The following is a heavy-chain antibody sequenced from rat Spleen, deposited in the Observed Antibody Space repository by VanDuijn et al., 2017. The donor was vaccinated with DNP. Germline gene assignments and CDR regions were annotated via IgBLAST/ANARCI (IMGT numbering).Heavy chain of an antibody. CDR2: ILYDGSNT. J-gene: IGHJ2*01. Sequence: EVQLVESGGGLVQPGGPLKLSCAASGFTFSDYNMAWVRQAPKKGLEWVATILYDGSNTYSGDSVKGRFTISRDNAKSTLYLQMDSLRSEDTATYYCATQTLNSYWGQGVMVTVSS. CDR1: GFTFSDYN. V-gene: IGHV5-7*01. CDR3: ATQTLNSY. D-gene: IGHD1-11*01.